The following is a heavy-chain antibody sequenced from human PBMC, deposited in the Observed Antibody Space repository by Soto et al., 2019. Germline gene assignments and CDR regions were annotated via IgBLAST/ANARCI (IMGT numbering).Heavy chain of an antibody. D-gene: IGHD2-15*01. V-gene: IGHV4-34*01. J-gene: IGHJ4*02. CDR3: ARGSWYSGY. Sequence: PSETLSLTCAVYGGSFSGYYWSWIRQPPGKGLEWIGEINHSGSTNYNPSLKSRVTISVDTYKNQLSLKLSSVTAADTAVYYCARGSWYSGYWGQGNLVTVSS. CDR1: GGSFSGYY. CDR2: INHSGST.